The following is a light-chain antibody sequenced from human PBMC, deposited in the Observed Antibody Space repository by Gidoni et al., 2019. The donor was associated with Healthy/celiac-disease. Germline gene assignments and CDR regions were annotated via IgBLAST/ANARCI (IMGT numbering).Light chain of an antibody. Sequence: EIVMPQSPATRSVSPGERATPSCRASQSVSSNLAWYQQKPGQAPRLLIYGTSTRATGIPARFSCGGSGTEFTLTISSLQSEDFAVYYCQQYNNWPRTFGQXTKVEIK. CDR2: GTS. J-gene: IGKJ1*01. CDR3: QQYNNWPRT. V-gene: IGKV3-15*01. CDR1: QSVSSN.